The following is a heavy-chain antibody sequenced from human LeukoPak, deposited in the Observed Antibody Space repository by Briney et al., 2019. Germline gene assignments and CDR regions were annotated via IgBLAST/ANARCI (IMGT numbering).Heavy chain of an antibody. J-gene: IGHJ3*02. D-gene: IGHD3-16*01. Sequence: QSGGSLRLSCAASGFTFSSYAMSWVRQAPGKGLEWVSAISGSGASTYYADSVKGRFTISRDNSKNTLYVQMNSLRAEDKAVYYCAKSQFGGVFDGFDIWGQGTMVTVSS. V-gene: IGHV3-23*01. CDR3: AKSQFGGVFDGFDI. CDR1: GFTFSSYA. CDR2: ISGSGAST.